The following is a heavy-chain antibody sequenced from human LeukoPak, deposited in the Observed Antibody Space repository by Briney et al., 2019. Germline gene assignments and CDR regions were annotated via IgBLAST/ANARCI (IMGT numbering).Heavy chain of an antibody. CDR1: GFTFSDYY. D-gene: IGHD3-10*01. J-gene: IGHJ4*02. CDR3: ARFAGSGSYYIDY. V-gene: IGHV3-11*01. CDR2: IGGSGTTI. Sequence: GGSLRLSCAASGFTFSDYYMSWIRQAPGKGLEWVSYIGGSGTTIFYAHSVKGRFTISRDNAKNSLYLQMNSLRAEDTAVYYCARFAGSGSYYIDYWGQGTLITVSA.